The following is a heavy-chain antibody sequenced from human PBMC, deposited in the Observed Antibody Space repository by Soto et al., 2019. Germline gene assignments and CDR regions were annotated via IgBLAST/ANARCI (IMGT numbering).Heavy chain of an antibody. CDR1: GYTFTSYG. D-gene: IGHD6-13*01. J-gene: IGHJ1*01. V-gene: IGHV1-18*01. Sequence: EASVKVSCKASGYTFTSYGISWVRQAPGQGLEWMGWISAYNGNTNYAQKLQGRATMTTDTSTSTAYMELRSLRSDDTAVYYCARDTLQYSSSWYGVFQHWGQGTLVTVSS. CDR3: ARDTLQYSSSWYGVFQH. CDR2: ISAYNGNT.